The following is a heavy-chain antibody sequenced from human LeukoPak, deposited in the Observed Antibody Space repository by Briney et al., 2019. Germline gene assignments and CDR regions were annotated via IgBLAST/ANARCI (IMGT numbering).Heavy chain of an antibody. CDR2: IYYSGST. J-gene: IGHJ4*02. Sequence: PSETLSLTCTVSGGSVSSGSYYWSWIRQPPGKGLEWIGYIYYSGSTNYNPSLKGRVTISVDTSKNQFSLKLSSVTAADTAVYYCAGVESSSWYRVDYWGQGTLVTVSS. CDR3: AGVESSSWYRVDY. D-gene: IGHD6-13*01. V-gene: IGHV4-61*01. CDR1: GGSVSSGSYY.